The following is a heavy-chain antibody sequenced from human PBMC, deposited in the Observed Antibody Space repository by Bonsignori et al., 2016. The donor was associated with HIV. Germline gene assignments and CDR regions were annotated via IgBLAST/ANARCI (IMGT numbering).Heavy chain of an antibody. D-gene: IGHD3-3*01. CDR3: AKGKGLIFWSGYYYFDY. V-gene: IGHV3-23*03. Sequence: WIRQPPGKGLEWVSVIYSGGSSTYYADSVKGRFTISRDNSKNTLYLQMNSLRAEDTAVYYCAKGKGLIFWSGYYYFDYWGQGTLVTVSS. J-gene: IGHJ4*02. CDR2: IYSGGSST.